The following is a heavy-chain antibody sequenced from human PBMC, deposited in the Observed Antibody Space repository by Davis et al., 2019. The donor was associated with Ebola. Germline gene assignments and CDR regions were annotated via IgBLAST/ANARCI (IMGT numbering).Heavy chain of an antibody. CDR1: GGSISSSSYY. V-gene: IGHV4-39*07. D-gene: IGHD6-13*01. CDR3: ARGGSSWYMYYYYAMDV. CDR2: IYYSGST. J-gene: IGHJ6*02. Sequence: SETLSLTCTVSGGSISSSSYYWGWIRPPPGKGLEWIGSIYYSGSTYYNLSLKSRVTISVDTSKDQFSLKLSSVTAADKAVYYCARGGSSWYMYYYYAMDVWGQGTTVTVSS.